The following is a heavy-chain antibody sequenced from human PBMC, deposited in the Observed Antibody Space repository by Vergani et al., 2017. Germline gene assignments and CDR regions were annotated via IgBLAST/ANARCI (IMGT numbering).Heavy chain of an antibody. D-gene: IGHD2-15*01. J-gene: IGHJ6*02. CDR3: ARGGVAASYYYGMDV. V-gene: IGHV3-21*01. Sequence: EVQLVESGGGLVQPGGSLKLSCAASGFTFSSYSMNWVRQAPGKGLEWVSSISSSSSYIYYADSVKGRFTISRDNAKNSLYLQMNSLRAEDTAVYYCARGGVAASYYYGMDVWGQGTTVTVSS. CDR1: GFTFSSYS. CDR2: ISSSSSYI.